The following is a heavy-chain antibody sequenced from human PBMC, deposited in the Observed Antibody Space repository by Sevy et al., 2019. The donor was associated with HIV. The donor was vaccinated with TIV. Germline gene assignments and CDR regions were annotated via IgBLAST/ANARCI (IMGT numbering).Heavy chain of an antibody. V-gene: IGHV3-23*01. J-gene: IGHJ4*02. D-gene: IGHD6-13*01. CDR3: AKMEGQLVSEYYFDY. Sequence: GGSLRLSCVASGFTFSDYAMSWVRQAPGKGLEWVSSLFGGGHGANYAVYEKGRFIISGDNSRNTPSLQLNSLRAEDAAVYYCAKMEGQLVSEYYFDYWGQGILVTVSS. CDR1: GFTFSDYA. CDR2: LFGGGHGA.